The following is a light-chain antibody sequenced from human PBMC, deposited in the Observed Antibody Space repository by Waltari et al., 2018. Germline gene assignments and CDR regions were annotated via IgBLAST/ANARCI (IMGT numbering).Light chain of an antibody. CDR2: DAS. CDR1: PTISTY. V-gene: IGKV3-11*01. J-gene: IGKJ2*02. CDR3: QQRTNWPRT. Sequence: EIVLTQSPATMSLSPGEGATLSCRASPTISTYLAWYQQKAGQAPRLLIYDASKRATGIPARFSGSGSGTDFTLTISSLEPEDFALYYCQQRTNWPRTFGQGTKLEIK.